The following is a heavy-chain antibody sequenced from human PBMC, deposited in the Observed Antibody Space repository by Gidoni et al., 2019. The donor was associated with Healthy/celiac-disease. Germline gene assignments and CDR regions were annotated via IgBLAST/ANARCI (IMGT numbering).Heavy chain of an antibody. CDR3: AKDWFWFDP. V-gene: IGHV3-23*01. CDR2: ISGSGGST. J-gene: IGHJ5*02. Sequence: EVQLLESGGGWVQPGGSLRLSWAASGVTFSSYAMSWVRQVLGKGLEWVSAISGSGGSTYYADSVKGRFTISRDNSKNPLYLQMNSLRAEDTAVYYCAKDWFWFDPWGQGTLVTVSS. D-gene: IGHD3-10*01. CDR1: GVTFSSYA.